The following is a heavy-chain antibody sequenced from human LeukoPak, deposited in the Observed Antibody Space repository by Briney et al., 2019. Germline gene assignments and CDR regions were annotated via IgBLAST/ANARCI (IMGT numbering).Heavy chain of an antibody. D-gene: IGHD3-9*01. J-gene: IGHJ4*02. CDR3: ARGDILTGSPDY. CDR2: MNPNSGNT. Sequence: ASVKVSCKASGYTFTSYGISWVRQAPGQGLEWMGWMNPNSGNTGYAQKFQGRVTMTRNTSISTAYMELSSLRSEDTAVYYCARGDILTGSPDYWGQGTLVTVSS. V-gene: IGHV1-8*02. CDR1: GYTFTSYG.